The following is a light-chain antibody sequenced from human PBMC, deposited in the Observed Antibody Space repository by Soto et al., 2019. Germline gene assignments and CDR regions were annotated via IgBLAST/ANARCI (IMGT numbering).Light chain of an antibody. CDR3: QQTYTTPRT. CDR2: ATS. J-gene: IGKJ1*01. V-gene: IGKV1-39*01. Sequence: DTQMTQSPSYLSASVGDRISITCRASQTAGNYVNWYQQKPGKAPTLLISATSTLQSGVPSRFRGSGSGTDFTLTITSLQPEDFATYYCQQTYTTPRTFGQGTKVAIK. CDR1: QTAGNY.